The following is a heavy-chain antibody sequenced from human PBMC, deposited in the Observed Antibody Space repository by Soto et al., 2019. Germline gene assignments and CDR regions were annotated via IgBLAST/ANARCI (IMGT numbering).Heavy chain of an antibody. V-gene: IGHV3-15*01. CDR2: IKSKTDGGTT. Sequence: KPGGSLRLSCAASGFTFSNAWMSWVRQAPGKGLEWVGRIKSKTDGGTTDYAAPVKGRFTISRDDSKNTLYLQMNSLKTEDTAVYYCKVVPAAIAIPWGSKYGMDVWGQGTTVTVSS. J-gene: IGHJ6*02. D-gene: IGHD2-2*01. CDR1: GFTFSNAW. CDR3: KVVPAAIAIPWGSKYGMDV.